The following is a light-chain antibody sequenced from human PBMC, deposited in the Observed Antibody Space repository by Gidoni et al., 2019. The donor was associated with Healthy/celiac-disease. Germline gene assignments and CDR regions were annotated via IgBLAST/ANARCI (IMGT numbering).Light chain of an antibody. CDR3: QQSYSTPRA. Sequence: DIQMTQSPSSLSASVGDRVTITCRASQSISSYLNWYQQKPGKAPKLLIYAASRLQSGVPSRFSGRGSGTDFTITISSLQPEDFATYYCQQSYSTPRAFGQGTKLEIK. CDR1: QSISSY. V-gene: IGKV1-39*01. CDR2: AAS. J-gene: IGKJ2*01.